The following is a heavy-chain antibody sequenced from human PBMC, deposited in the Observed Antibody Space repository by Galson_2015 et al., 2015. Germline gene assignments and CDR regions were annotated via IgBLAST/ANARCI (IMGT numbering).Heavy chain of an antibody. CDR3: AREVDRLRFLEWLPYSDAFEI. V-gene: IGHV3-21*01. CDR1: GFTFSSYS. CDR2: ISSSSSYI. D-gene: IGHD3-3*01. J-gene: IGHJ3*02. Sequence: SLRLSCAASGFTFSSYSMNWVRQAPGKGLEWVSSISSSSSYIYYADSVKGRFTISRDNAKNSLYLQMNSLRAEDTAVYYCAREVDRLRFLEWLPYSDAFEIWGQGTMVTVSS.